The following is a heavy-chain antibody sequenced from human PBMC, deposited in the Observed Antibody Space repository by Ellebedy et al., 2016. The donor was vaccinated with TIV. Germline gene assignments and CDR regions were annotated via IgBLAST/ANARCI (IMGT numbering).Heavy chain of an antibody. J-gene: IGHJ4*02. CDR1: GGSISSDY. V-gene: IGHV4-4*07. Sequence: MPSETLSLTCTVSGGSISSDYWSWIRQPAGKGLEWIRRSHSSRTPNYNPFLKSRVTMSVDTSKNQFSLKLSSVTAADTAVYYCGGSRDGYIDYWGQGTPVTVSS. D-gene: IGHD5-24*01. CDR3: GGSRDGYIDY. CDR2: SHSSRTP.